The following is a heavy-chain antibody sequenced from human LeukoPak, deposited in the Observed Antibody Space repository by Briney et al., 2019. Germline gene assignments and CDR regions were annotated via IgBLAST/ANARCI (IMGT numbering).Heavy chain of an antibody. D-gene: IGHD2-15*01. Sequence: GGSLRLSCAASGFTFSSYWMSWVRQAPGKGLEWVANIKQDGSEKYYVDSVKGRFTISRDDAKNSLYLQMNSLRADDTAVYYCARDFVVGVAATRDYWGQGTLVTVSS. CDR2: IKQDGSEK. V-gene: IGHV3-7*01. CDR1: GFTFSSYW. CDR3: ARDFVVGVAATRDY. J-gene: IGHJ4*02.